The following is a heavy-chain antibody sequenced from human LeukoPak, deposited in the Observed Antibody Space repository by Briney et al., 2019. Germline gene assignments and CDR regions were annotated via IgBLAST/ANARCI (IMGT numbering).Heavy chain of an antibody. D-gene: IGHD5-18*01. CDR1: GGSFSGYY. J-gene: IGHJ5*02. CDR3: ARGWERYSYGFNWFDP. CDR2: INHSGST. Sequence: PSETLSLTCAVYGGSFSGYYWSWIRQPPGKGLEWIGEINHSGSTNYNPSLKSRVTISVDTSKNQFSLKLSSVTAADTAVYYCARGWERYSYGFNWFDPWGQGTLVTVSS. V-gene: IGHV4-34*01.